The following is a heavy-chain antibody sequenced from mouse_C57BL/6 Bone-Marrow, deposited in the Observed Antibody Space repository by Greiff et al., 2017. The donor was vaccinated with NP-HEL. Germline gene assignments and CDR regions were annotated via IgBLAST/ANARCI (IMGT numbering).Heavy chain of an antibody. CDR1: GYTFTSYG. V-gene: IGHV1-81*01. D-gene: IGHD2-3*01. CDR2: IYPRSGNT. CDR3: ARSPYDGYYVGFDV. Sequence: QVQLQQSGAELARPGASVKLSCKASGYTFTSYGISWVKQRTGQGLEWIGEIYPRSGNTYYNEKFKGKAKLTADKSSSTAYMELRSLTSEDSAVYFCARSPYDGYYVGFDVWGTGTTVTVSS. J-gene: IGHJ1*03.